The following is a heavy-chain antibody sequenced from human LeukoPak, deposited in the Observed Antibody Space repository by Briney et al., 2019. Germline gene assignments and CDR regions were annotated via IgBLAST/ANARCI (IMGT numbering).Heavy chain of an antibody. Sequence: SETLSLTCPVSGGSISNYYYWTWIRQPPGKGLEWIGYVYYTGSTNFNPSLKSRVTMSLDTSRNQFSLKLTSLTAADTAVYYCARGAMATTPFFAYWGQGTLVTVSS. J-gene: IGHJ4*02. CDR2: VYYTGST. CDR1: GGSISNYY. CDR3: ARGAMATTPFFAY. V-gene: IGHV4-59*01. D-gene: IGHD5-24*01.